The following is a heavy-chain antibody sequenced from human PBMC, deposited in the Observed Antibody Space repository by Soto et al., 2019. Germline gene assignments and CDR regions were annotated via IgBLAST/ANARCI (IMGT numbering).Heavy chain of an antibody. CDR2: IYYTGRN. V-gene: IGHV4-39*01. CDR1: GGSLSSGSYY. J-gene: IGHJ5*02. CDR3: ATQWTFRVVIHLSWFNP. Sequence: PSDTLSLTGTVSGGSLSSGSYYWGWIRQPPWEGVEWIASIYYTGRNYYNPSLKSRVTISVDTSKNQFSLRLTSVTAADIALYYCATQWTFRVVIHLSWFNPWGAGTLVNVSS. D-gene: IGHD3-3*01.